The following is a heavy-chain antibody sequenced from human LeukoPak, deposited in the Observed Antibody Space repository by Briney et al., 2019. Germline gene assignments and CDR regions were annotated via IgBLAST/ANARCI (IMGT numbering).Heavy chain of an antibody. D-gene: IGHD4-17*01. CDR1: GFTFSSYA. J-gene: IGHJ4*02. V-gene: IGHV3-23*01. Sequence: GESLRLSCAASGFTFSSYAMSWVRQAPGKGLEWVSAISGSGGSTYYADSVKGRFTISRDNSKNTLYLQMNSLRAEDTAVYYCAKDDYGDYAVSDWGQGTLVTVSS. CDR2: ISGSGGST. CDR3: AKDDYGDYAVSD.